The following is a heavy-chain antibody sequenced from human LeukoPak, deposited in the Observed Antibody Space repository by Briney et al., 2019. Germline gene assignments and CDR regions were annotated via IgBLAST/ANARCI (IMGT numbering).Heavy chain of an antibody. V-gene: IGHV4-39*01. D-gene: IGHD4-11*01. Sequence: KTSDTLSLTCIVSGGFISINNYFLRWIPQPPGKGLDWIGSIHYCGPAYYNPSLESRVTICLDTSKNQFSLMLSTVTAADTSIYYCAIHYIGHGFDIWGPGTMVTVSS. CDR3: AIHYIGHGFDI. CDR1: GGFISINNYF. J-gene: IGHJ3*02. CDR2: IHYCGPA.